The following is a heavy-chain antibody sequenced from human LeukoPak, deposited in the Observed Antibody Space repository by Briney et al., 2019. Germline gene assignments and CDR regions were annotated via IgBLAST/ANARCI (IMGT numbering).Heavy chain of an antibody. V-gene: IGHV3-53*01. D-gene: IGHD4-17*01. Sequence: PGRSLRLSCAASGFTVSRSYMIWARQAPGKGLEWVSVIYSGGTTYYADSVKGRFTISRDNSKNTLYLQMNSLRAEDTAVYYCATTHDYGAPIWGQGTMVTVSS. CDR2: IYSGGTT. CDR3: ATTHDYGAPI. CDR1: GFTVSRSY. J-gene: IGHJ3*02.